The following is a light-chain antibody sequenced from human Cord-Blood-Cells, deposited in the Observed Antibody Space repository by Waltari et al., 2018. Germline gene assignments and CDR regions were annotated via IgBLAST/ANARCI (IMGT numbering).Light chain of an antibody. Sequence: DITMPQSQSSLSAPVGARVTITCRASQSISSYLNWYQQKPGKAPKLLIYAASSLQSGVPSRFSGSGSGTDFTLTISSLQPEDFATYYCQQSYSTPLTFGGGTKVEIK. CDR3: QQSYSTPLT. V-gene: IGKV1-39*01. J-gene: IGKJ4*01. CDR2: AAS. CDR1: QSISSY.